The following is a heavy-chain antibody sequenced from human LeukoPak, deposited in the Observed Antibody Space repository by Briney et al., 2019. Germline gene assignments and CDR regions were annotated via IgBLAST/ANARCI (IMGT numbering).Heavy chain of an antibody. D-gene: IGHD6-13*01. J-gene: IGHJ4*02. CDR2: IVVGSGNT. CDR3: AAVSSSSWYDY. Sequence: SVKVSCKAPGFTFTSSAVQWVRQARGQRLEWIGWIVVGSGNTNYAQKFQERVTITRDMSTSTAYMELSSLRSEGTAVYYCAAVSSSSWYDYWGQGTLVTVSS. V-gene: IGHV1-58*01. CDR1: GFTFTSSA.